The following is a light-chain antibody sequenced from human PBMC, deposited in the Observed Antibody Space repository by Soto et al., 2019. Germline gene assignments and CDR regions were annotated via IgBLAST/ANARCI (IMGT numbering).Light chain of an antibody. Sequence: EIVLTQSPGTLSLSPGERATLSCRASQSVNTNYLAWYQQKPGQAPRLLIYGASSRATGIPDRFSGSGSGTDFTLIITRLEPEDSAVYYCQQYDISPRTFGPGTKVDVK. CDR3: QQYDISPRT. CDR1: QSVNTNY. CDR2: GAS. V-gene: IGKV3-20*01. J-gene: IGKJ1*01.